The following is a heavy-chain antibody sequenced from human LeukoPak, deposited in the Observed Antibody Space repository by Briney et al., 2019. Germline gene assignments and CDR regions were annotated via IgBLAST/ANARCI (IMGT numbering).Heavy chain of an antibody. V-gene: IGHV3-33*01. CDR2: LWSDGSSK. J-gene: IGHJ4*02. CDR3: ARDNSLGERGVIIGY. Sequence: PGRSLRLSCAASGFTFNSYGMHWVRQAPGKGLEWVAALWSDGSSKYYAGSVKGRFTISRDNSKNTLFLQMNSLRAEDTAVYYCARDNSLGERGVIIGYWGQGTLVTVSS. D-gene: IGHD3-10*01. CDR1: GFTFNSYG.